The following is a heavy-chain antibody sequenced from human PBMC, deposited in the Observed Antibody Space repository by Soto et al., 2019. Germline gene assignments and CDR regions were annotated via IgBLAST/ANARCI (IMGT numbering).Heavy chain of an antibody. Sequence: EVQLLESGGGLVQPGGSLRLSCAASGFTFSSYAMSWVRQAPGKGLEWVSGISGSGGSTYYADSVKGRFTISRDNSKNTLYLQMNSLRAEDTAVYYCARDSSVTPRPLDYWGQGTLVTVSS. CDR3: ARDSSVTPRPLDY. V-gene: IGHV3-23*01. CDR2: ISGSGGST. J-gene: IGHJ4*02. CDR1: GFTFSSYA. D-gene: IGHD2-8*01.